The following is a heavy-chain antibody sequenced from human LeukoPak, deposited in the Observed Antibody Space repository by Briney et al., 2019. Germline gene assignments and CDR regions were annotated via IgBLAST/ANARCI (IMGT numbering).Heavy chain of an antibody. Sequence: GGSLRLSCAASGFTFTDYFMGWIRQAPGKGLDWVSHISRLGDTIDYADSVKGRFTISRDNAKNSLFLQMNFLRAEDTAVYYCARARCGDDCYGYYFEYWGQGALVTVSS. CDR1: GFTFTDYF. J-gene: IGHJ4*02. D-gene: IGHD2-21*02. CDR2: ISRLGDTI. CDR3: ARARCGDDCYGYYFEY. V-gene: IGHV3-11*04.